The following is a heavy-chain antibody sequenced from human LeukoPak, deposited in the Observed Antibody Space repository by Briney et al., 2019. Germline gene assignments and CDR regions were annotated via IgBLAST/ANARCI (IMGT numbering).Heavy chain of an antibody. CDR1: GFTFSSHW. V-gene: IGHV3-23*01. CDR3: AKSQRAAAAPGDFDY. D-gene: IGHD6-13*01. CDR2: ISGSGGST. J-gene: IGHJ4*02. Sequence: GGSLRLSCAASGFTFSSHWMHWVRQAPGKGLEWVSAISGSGGSTYYADSVKGRFTISRDNSKNTLYLQMNSLRAEDTAVYYCAKSQRAAAAPGDFDYWGQGTLVTVSS.